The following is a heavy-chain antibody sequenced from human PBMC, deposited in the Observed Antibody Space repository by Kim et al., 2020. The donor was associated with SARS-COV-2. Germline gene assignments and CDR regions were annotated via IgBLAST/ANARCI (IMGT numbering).Heavy chain of an antibody. V-gene: IGHV4-59*08. CDR2: IYYSGST. Sequence: SETLSLTCTVSGGSISSYYWSWIRQPPGKGLEWIGYIYYSGSTNYNPSLKSRVTISVDTSKNQFSLKLSSVTAADTAVYYCARLAIRHTFGGVIVPTHPDYWGQGTLVTVSS. CDR1: GGSISSYY. D-gene: IGHD3-16*02. CDR3: ARLAIRHTFGGVIVPTHPDY. J-gene: IGHJ4*02.